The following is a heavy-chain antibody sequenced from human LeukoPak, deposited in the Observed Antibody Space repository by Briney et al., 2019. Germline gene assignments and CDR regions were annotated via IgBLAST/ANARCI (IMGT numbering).Heavy chain of an antibody. Sequence: GRSLRLSCAASGFTFSNAWMSWVSQGPGKGLEGVGRIKRKTDGGTTDYAAPVKGRFTISRDDSKNTLYLQMNSLNIEDTAVYYCTITVATSIDYWGQGTPVTVSS. CDR3: TITVATSIDY. D-gene: IGHD5-12*01. J-gene: IGHJ4*02. V-gene: IGHV3-15*01. CDR2: IKRKTDGGTT. CDR1: GFTFSNAW.